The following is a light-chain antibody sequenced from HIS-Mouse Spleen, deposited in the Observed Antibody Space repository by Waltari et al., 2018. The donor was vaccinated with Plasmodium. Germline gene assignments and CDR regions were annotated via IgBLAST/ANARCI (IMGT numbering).Light chain of an antibody. Sequence: QSALTQPRSVSGSPGQSVTISCTGTSSAVVGYNYVSWYQQHPGKAPKLMIYDVSKRPAGVPDRFSCSKAGNTASLTISGLQAEDEADYYCCSYAGSYTLVFGGGTKLTVL. CDR2: DVS. CDR1: SSAVVGYNY. V-gene: IGLV2-11*01. J-gene: IGLJ2*01. CDR3: CSYAGSYTLV.